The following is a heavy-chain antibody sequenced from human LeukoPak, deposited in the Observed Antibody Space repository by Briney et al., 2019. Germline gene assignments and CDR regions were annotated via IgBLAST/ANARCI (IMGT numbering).Heavy chain of an antibody. J-gene: IGHJ5*02. CDR2: INPNSGDT. Sequence: ASVKVSCKASGYTSTSYYMHWVRQAPGQGLEWMGWINPNSGDTLYAQKFQGRVTMTRDTSITTAYMELSSLKSDDTAVYYCVRDAAPSLDPWGQGTLVTVSS. CDR3: VRDAAPSLDP. CDR1: GYTSTSYY. V-gene: IGHV1-2*02.